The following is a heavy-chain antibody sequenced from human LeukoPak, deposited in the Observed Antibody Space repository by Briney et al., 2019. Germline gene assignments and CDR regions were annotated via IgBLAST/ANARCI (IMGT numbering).Heavy chain of an antibody. CDR1: GGSISSGGYS. CDR3: ARAPRYFDL. CDR2: IYYSGST. J-gene: IGHJ2*01. V-gene: IGHV4-30-2*01. Sequence: SQTLSLTCAVSGGSISSGGYSWSWIRQPPGKGLEWIGYIYYSGSTNYNPSLKSRVTISVDTSKNQFSLKLSSVTAADTAVYYCARAPRYFDLWGRGTLVTVSS.